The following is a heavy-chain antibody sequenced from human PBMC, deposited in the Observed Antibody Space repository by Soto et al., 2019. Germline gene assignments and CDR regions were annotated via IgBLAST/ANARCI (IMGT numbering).Heavy chain of an antibody. D-gene: IGHD2-15*01. CDR3: ARMVAATDDVSDHYYMDV. CDR1: GGSISSYY. CDR2: IYYSGST. V-gene: IGHV4-59*01. J-gene: IGHJ6*03. Sequence: SETLSLTCTVSGGSISSYYWSWIRQPPGKGLEWIGYIYYSGSTNYNPSLKSRVTISVDTSKNQSSLKLSSVTAADTAVYYCARMVAATDDVSDHYYMDVWGKGTTVTVSS.